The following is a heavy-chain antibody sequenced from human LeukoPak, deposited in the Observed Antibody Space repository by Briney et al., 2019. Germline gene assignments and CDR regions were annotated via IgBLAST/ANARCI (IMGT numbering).Heavy chain of an antibody. CDR3: TTFTCGRTTCYSEY. D-gene: IGHD2-2*02. CDR2: IKSKSDGGKT. Sequence: PGGSLRLSCAASGFSFSNVRMSWVRQAPGKGLEWVGRIKSKSDGGKTDYAAPVKGRFTISRDDSKNTLSLQINSLKTEDTAVYYCTTFTCGRTTCYSEYWGQGTLVTVSS. CDR1: GFSFSNVR. V-gene: IGHV3-15*01. J-gene: IGHJ4*02.